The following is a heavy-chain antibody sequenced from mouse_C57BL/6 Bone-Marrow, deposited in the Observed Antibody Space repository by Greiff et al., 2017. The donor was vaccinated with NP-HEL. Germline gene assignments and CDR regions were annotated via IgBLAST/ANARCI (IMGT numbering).Heavy chain of an antibody. CDR1: GFTFSDYG. CDR2: ISSGSSTI. J-gene: IGHJ4*01. V-gene: IGHV5-17*01. Sequence: DVKLQESGGGLVKPGGSLKLSCAASGFTFSDYGMHWVRQAPEKGLEWVAYISSGSSTIYYADTVKGRFTISRDNAKNTLFLQMTSLRSEDTAMYYCARDYYGSSYDAMDYWGQGTSVTVSS. CDR3: ARDYYGSSYDAMDY. D-gene: IGHD1-1*01.